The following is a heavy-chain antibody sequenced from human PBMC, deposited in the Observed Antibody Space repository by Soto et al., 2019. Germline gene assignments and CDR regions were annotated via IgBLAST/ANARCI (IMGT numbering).Heavy chain of an antibody. V-gene: IGHV4-59*01. CDR1: GGSISSYY. J-gene: IGHJ6*02. Sequence: SETLSLTCTVSGGSISSYYWSWIRQPPGKGLEWIGYIYYSGSTNYNPSLKSRVTISVDTSKNQFSLKLSSVTAADTAVYYCARAHYYGSGSYVHYGMDVWGQGTTVTVSS. CDR3: ARAHYYGSGSYVHYGMDV. D-gene: IGHD3-10*01. CDR2: IYYSGST.